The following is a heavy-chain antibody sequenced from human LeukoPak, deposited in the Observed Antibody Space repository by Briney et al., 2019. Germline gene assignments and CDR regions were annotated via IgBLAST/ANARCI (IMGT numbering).Heavy chain of an antibody. CDR2: IYYSGST. CDR1: GGSISSSSYY. CDR3: ARGTVVAASSFDY. J-gene: IGHJ4*02. D-gene: IGHD6-13*01. Sequence: PSETLSLTCTVSGGSISSSSYYWGWIRQPPGKGLEWIGSIYYSGSTYYNPSLKSRVTISVDTSKNQFSLKLSSVTAADTAVYYCARGTVVAASSFDYWGQGTLVTVSS. V-gene: IGHV4-39*07.